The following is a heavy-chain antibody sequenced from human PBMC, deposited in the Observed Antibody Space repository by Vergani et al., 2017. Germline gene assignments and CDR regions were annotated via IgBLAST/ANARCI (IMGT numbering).Heavy chain of an antibody. CDR2: IKSKTDGGTT. V-gene: IGHV3-15*01. Sequence: EVQLVESGGELVQPGRPLRLSCTASGFTFGDDAISWFRQAPGKGLEWVGRIKSKTDGGTTDYAAPVKGRFTISRDDSKNTLFLQMNSLKTEDTAVYYCTSLEDTSGWYWQNVYWGQGTLVTVSS. CDR1: GFTFGDDA. CDR3: TSLEDTSGWYWQNVY. D-gene: IGHD6-19*01. J-gene: IGHJ4*02.